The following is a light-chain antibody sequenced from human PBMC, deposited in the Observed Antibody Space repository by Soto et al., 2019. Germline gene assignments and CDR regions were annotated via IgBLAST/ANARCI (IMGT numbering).Light chain of an antibody. V-gene: IGKV1-39*01. Sequence: EIHMTQSPSSLPAFVGESATIICRSGQGISRYLNWYQQKKGKAPKLLIHAASSLQSGVPSRFSGSGYGTDFNLTISSLQTEDFATYYCQQSYSAPPTFGPGTKVDIK. CDR2: AAS. CDR3: QQSYSAPPT. J-gene: IGKJ3*01. CDR1: QGISRY.